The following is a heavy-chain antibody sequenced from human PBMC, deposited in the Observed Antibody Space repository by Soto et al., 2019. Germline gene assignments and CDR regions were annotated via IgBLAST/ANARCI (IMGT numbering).Heavy chain of an antibody. CDR3: ARGLVRVRAPEYFQY. J-gene: IGHJ1*01. V-gene: IGHV5-51*01. CDR2: INPVDSDT. D-gene: IGHD3-16*01. Sequence: LGESLKISCQGFGYSFTSFWIGWVRQMPGKGLEWMGIINPVDSDTRYSPSFQGQVTISVDKSITTAYLQWSSLKASDTAMYYCARGLVRVRAPEYFQYWGQGTLVTVSS. CDR1: GYSFTSFW.